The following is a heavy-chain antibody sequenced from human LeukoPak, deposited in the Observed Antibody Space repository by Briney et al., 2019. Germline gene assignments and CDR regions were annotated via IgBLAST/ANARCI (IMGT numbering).Heavy chain of an antibody. J-gene: IGHJ3*02. CDR3: ARLQALVAPAAMTAFDI. CDR1: GGSISSYY. CDR2: IYYSGST. Sequence: SETLSLTCTVSGGSISSYYWSWIRQPPGKGLEWIGYIYYSGSTNYNPSLKSRVTISVDTSKNQFSLKLSSVTAADTAVYYCARLQALVAPAAMTAFDIWGQGTMVTVSS. V-gene: IGHV4-59*08. D-gene: IGHD2-2*01.